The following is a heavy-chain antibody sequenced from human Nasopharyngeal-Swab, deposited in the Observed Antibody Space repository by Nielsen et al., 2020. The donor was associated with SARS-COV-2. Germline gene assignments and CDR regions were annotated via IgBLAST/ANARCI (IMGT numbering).Heavy chain of an antibody. CDR3: ARDSGYYDSSGYYYPPRYYYYYMDV. V-gene: IGHV3-33*01. J-gene: IGHJ6*03. CDR2: IWYDGSNK. Sequence: GESLKISCAASGFTFSSYGMHWVRQAPGKGLEWVAVIWYDGSNKYYADSVKGRFTISRDDSKNTLYLQMNSLRAEDTAVYYCARDSGYYDSSGYYYPPRYYYYYMDVWGKGTTVTVSS. CDR1: GFTFSSYG. D-gene: IGHD3-22*01.